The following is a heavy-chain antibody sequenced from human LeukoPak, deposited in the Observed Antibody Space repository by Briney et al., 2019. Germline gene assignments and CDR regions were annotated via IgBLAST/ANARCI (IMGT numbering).Heavy chain of an antibody. CDR3: ARFDLDIVASAFDY. D-gene: IGHD5-12*01. J-gene: IGHJ4*02. V-gene: IGHV5-51*01. Sequence: GESLKISCKGSGYSFDTYWIGWVRQMPGKGLEWMGVIYPGDSDTRYSPSFQGQVTISADKSISTAYLQWSSLKASDTAMYYCARFDLDIVASAFDYWGQGTLVTVSS. CDR1: GYSFDTYW. CDR2: IYPGDSDT.